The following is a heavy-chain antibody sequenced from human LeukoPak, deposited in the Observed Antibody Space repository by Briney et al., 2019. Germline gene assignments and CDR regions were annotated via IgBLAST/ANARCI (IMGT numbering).Heavy chain of an antibody. CDR2: ISGSGSHT. D-gene: IGHD6-13*01. Sequence: GGSLRLSCAASGFTFSDYYMSWIRQAPGKGLEWLSYISGSGSHTTYADSVRGRFTISRDNAKDSLSLQVNSLRADDTAVYYCARVGSTVAAGTPDYWGQGTLVTVSS. J-gene: IGHJ4*02. V-gene: IGHV3-11*06. CDR1: GFTFSDYY. CDR3: ARVGSTVAAGTPDY.